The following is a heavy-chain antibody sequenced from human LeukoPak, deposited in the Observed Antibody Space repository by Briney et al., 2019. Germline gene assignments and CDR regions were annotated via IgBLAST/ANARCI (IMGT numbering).Heavy chain of an antibody. Sequence: PGGSLRLSCAASGFTFSSYGMHWVRQAPGKGLEWVAFIRYDGSNKYYADPVKGRFTISRDNSKNTLYLQMNSLRAEDTAVYYCAKDSTATSDFDYWGQGTLVTVSS. CDR2: IRYDGSNK. V-gene: IGHV3-30*02. CDR1: GFTFSSYG. CDR3: AKDSTATSDFDY. J-gene: IGHJ4*02. D-gene: IGHD1-26*01.